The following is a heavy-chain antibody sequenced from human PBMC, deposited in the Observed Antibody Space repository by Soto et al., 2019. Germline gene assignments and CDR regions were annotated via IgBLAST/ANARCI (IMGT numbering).Heavy chain of an antibody. V-gene: IGHV3-33*01. Sequence: VQVVESGGGVVQPGRSLRLSCAVSGFTFSTYGMHWVRQAPGKGLEWVAVLWYDGSNEYYADSVKGRFTISRDISKNTLYLQMNSLRAEDTAVYYCAREPSYDSTGPPWGYYYGMDVWGQGTTVTVSS. J-gene: IGHJ6*02. CDR3: AREPSYDSTGPPWGYYYGMDV. CDR2: LWYDGSNE. D-gene: IGHD3-22*01. CDR1: GFTFSTYG.